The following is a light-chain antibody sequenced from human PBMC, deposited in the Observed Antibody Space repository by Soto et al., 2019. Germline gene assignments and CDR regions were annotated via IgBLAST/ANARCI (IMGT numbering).Light chain of an antibody. CDR1: QSVSSSY. J-gene: IGKJ1*01. CDR3: QQYGSSPGT. V-gene: IGKV3-20*01. CDR2: GAS. Sequence: EIVLTQSPVTLSLSPGERATLSCRASQSVSSSYLAWYQQKPGQAPRLLICGASSRATGIPDRFSGSGSGTDFTLTISRLEPEDFAVYYCQQYGSSPGTFGQGTKVEIK.